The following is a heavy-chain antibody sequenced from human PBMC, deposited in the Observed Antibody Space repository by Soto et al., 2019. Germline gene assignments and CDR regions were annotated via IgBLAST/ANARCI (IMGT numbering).Heavy chain of an antibody. Sequence: QVQLVQSGAEVKKPGASVKVSCKASGYTFTSYGISWVRQAPGQGLEWMGWISAYNGNTNYAQKLQGRVTMTTDTSTSTAYMELRSLRSDDRAVYYCARRIVGATFAYYGMDVWGQGTTVTVSS. J-gene: IGHJ6*02. CDR3: ARRIVGATFAYYGMDV. D-gene: IGHD1-26*01. CDR1: GYTFTSYG. CDR2: ISAYNGNT. V-gene: IGHV1-18*01.